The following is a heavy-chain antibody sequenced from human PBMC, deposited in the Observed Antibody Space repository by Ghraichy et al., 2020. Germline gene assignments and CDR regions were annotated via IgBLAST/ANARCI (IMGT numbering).Heavy chain of an antibody. Sequence: LRLSCTVSGASFTSHDWSWIRQPPGERLEWIGYVSKTGSTNYNPSLGSRVTMALDKSKSQVSLRLTSVTAADTAIYYCSRDNKGTAWGQGVLVTVSS. J-gene: IGHJ5*02. CDR1: GASFTSHD. D-gene: IGHD3/OR15-3a*01. V-gene: IGHV4-59*11. CDR2: VSKTGST. CDR3: SRDNKGTA.